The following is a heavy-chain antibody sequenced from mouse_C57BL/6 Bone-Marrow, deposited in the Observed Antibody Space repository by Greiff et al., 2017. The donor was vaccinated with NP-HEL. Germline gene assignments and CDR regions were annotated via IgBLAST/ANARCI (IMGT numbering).Heavy chain of an antibody. D-gene: IGHD2-13*01. J-gene: IGHJ1*03. CDR1: GYSITSGYY. Sequence: EVKLQESGPGLVKPSQSLSLTCSVTGYSITSGYYWNWIRQFPGNKLEWMGYISYDGSNNYNPSLKNRISITRDTSKNQFFLKLNSVTTEDTATYYCASPMGTGWYFDVWGTGTTVTVSS. V-gene: IGHV3-6*01. CDR3: ASPMGTGWYFDV. CDR2: ISYDGSN.